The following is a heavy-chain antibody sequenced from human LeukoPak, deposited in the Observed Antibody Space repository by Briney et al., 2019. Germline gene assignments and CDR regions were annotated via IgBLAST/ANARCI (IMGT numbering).Heavy chain of an antibody. Sequence: GASVNVSCTVSGYTLTELSMHWVRQAPGKGLEWMGGFDPEDGETIYAQKFQGRVTMTEDTSTDTAYMELSSLRSEDTAVYYCATDPPYSGSSAAFDIWGQGTMVTVSS. V-gene: IGHV1-24*01. J-gene: IGHJ3*02. CDR1: GYTLTELS. CDR2: FDPEDGET. D-gene: IGHD1-26*01. CDR3: ATDPPYSGSSAAFDI.